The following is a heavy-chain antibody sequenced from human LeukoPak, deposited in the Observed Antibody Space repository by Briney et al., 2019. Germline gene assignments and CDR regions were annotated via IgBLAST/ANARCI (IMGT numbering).Heavy chain of an antibody. Sequence: GGSLRLSCAASGFTFDTYSMNWVRQAPGKGLEWVSSISSGSTYIYYADSVKGRFTISRDNAKNSLSLQMNSLRADDTAVYYCARGSGSGWSWGTNYFDYWGQGTLVTVSS. CDR3: ARGSGSGWSWGTNYFDY. CDR1: GFTFDTYS. J-gene: IGHJ4*02. CDR2: ISSGSTYI. D-gene: IGHD6-19*01. V-gene: IGHV3-21*01.